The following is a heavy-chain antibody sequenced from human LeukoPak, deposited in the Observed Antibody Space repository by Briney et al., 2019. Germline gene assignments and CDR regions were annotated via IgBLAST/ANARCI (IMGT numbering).Heavy chain of an antibody. J-gene: IGHJ4*02. Sequence: PSETLSLTCSVSNGSISTYYWSCIRQSPGKGLEWIGYIYYGETTSYNPSLKRRVTISVHSPKNHFSLRLTSLTAADTALYYCASHGGTLDYFDSWGPGSLVIVSS. D-gene: IGHD1-26*01. CDR1: NGSISTYY. V-gene: IGHV4-59*08. CDR3: ASHGGTLDYFDS. CDR2: IYYGETT.